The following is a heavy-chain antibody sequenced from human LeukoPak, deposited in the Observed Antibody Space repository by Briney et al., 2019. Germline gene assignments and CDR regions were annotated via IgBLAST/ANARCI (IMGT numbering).Heavy chain of an antibody. CDR3: ARGKSNYGDYVDY. CDR1: GFTFSSYS. V-gene: IGHV3-21*01. D-gene: IGHD4-17*01. CDR2: ISSSSSYV. J-gene: IGHJ4*02. Sequence: GGPLRLSCAASGFTFSSYSMNWVRQAPGKGLEWVSSISSSSSYVYYADSVKGRFTISRDNAKNSLYLQMNSLRAEDTAVYYCARGKSNYGDYVDYWGQGTLVTVSS.